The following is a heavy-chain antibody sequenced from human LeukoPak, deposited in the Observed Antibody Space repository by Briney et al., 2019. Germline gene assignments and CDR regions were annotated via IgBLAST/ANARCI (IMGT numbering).Heavy chain of an antibody. Sequence: QSGGSLRLSCADSGFTFCSYWMHWVRQAPGKGLVWVSRINTDGSSTSYADSVKGRFTISRDNAKNRLYVQMNSLRAEDTAVYYCATGSGLWSPDHWGQGTLVTVSS. D-gene: IGHD5-18*01. V-gene: IGHV3-74*01. CDR3: ATGSGLWSPDH. CDR2: INTDGSST. CDR1: GFTFCSYW. J-gene: IGHJ4*02.